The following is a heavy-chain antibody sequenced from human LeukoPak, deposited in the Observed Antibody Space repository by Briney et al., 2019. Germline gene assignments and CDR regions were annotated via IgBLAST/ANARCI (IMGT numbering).Heavy chain of an antibody. CDR1: GFTFRNYG. CDR3: VNSGFDP. D-gene: IGHD3-10*01. Sequence: GGTLRLSCAASGFTFRNYGMSWVRQAPGKGLEWVSAISGSGGSIYYADSVKGRFTISRDNFKNTLSLQMNGLRVEDTALYYCVNSGFDPWGQGTLVTVSS. CDR2: ISGSGGSI. V-gene: IGHV3-23*01. J-gene: IGHJ5*02.